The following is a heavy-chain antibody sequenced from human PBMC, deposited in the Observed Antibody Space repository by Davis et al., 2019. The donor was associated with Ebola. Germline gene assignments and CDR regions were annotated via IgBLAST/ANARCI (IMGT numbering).Heavy chain of an antibody. V-gene: IGHV3-74*01. CDR2: INSDGSST. J-gene: IGHJ5*02. Sequence: HTGGSLRLSCAASGFTFSSYWMHWVRQAPGKGLVWVSRINSDGSSTSYADSVQGRFTISRDSAKNSLYLQMNSLRAEDTAVYYCARGRNWFDPWGQGTLVTVSS. CDR3: ARGRNWFDP. CDR1: GFTFSSYW.